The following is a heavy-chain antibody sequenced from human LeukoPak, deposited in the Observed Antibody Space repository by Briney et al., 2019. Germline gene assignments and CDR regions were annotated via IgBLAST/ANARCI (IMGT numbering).Heavy chain of an antibody. CDR3: AKAGTYYRDGSGNGYYNYFEN. CDR2: LSWNGASS. D-gene: IGHD3-22*01. CDR1: GFTFDDYA. J-gene: IGHJ4*02. V-gene: IGHV3-9*01. Sequence: GRSLRLSCAASGFTFDDYAMHWVRQTPGKGLEWVSGLSWNGASSDYSDSVKGRFTISRDNAKNSLHLQMNSLRAEDTALYFCAKAGTYYRDGSGNGYYNYFENWGQGTLVTVSS.